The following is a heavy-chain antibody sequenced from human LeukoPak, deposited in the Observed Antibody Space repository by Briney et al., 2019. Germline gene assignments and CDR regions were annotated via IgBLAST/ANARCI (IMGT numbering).Heavy chain of an antibody. J-gene: IGHJ4*02. D-gene: IGHD3-10*01. V-gene: IGHV1-8*01. CDR3: TRSGPMVRGVIYY. Sequence: ASVKVSCKASGYTFTSYDINWVRQATGQGLEWMGWMNPNSGNTGYAQKFQGRVTMTRNTSISTAYMELSSLRSEDTAVYYCTRSGPMVRGVIYYWGQGTLVTVSS. CDR1: GYTFTSYD. CDR2: MNPNSGNT.